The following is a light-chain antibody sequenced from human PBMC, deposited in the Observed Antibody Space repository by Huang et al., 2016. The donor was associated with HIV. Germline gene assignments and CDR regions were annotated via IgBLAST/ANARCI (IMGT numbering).Light chain of an antibody. CDR1: QDITSF. CDR3: LHLNTYPGT. CDR2: AAS. Sequence: IQLTQSPSSLSASVGDRVTITCRASQDITSFLALYQQKPGKAPKLLIYAASALESGVPSRFSGSGSGTDFTITINNLQPDDFATYYCLHLNTYPGTFGPGTSVDI. V-gene: IGKV1-9*01. J-gene: IGKJ3*01.